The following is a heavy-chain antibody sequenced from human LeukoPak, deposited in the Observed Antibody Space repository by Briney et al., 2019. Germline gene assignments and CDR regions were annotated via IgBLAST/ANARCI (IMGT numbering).Heavy chain of an antibody. D-gene: IGHD2-21*01. CDR1: GLPFSWYN. V-gene: IGHV3-48*04. CDR3: ATENNVARYYFDY. Sequence: GSLRLFCAASGLPFSWYNMKWVRQAPRGRVGGNAHINTKGGLIYYANSVKGRFTISRDNTYNSLDLHMHSLRVEDTAVYYCATENNVARYYFDYWGQGTLVTVSS. J-gene: IGHJ4*02. CDR2: INTKGGLI.